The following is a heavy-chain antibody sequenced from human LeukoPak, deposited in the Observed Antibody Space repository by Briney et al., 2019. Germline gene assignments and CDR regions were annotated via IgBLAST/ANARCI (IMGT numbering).Heavy chain of an antibody. CDR1: GGSISSSSYY. CDR3: ARVGGRYSGYPDY. Sequence: SETLSLTCTVSGGSISSSSYYWGWIRQPPGKGLEWIGSIYYSGSTYYNPSLKSRVTISVDTSKNQFSLKLSSVTAADTAVYYCARVGGRYSGYPDYWGQGTLVTVSS. CDR2: IYYSGST. V-gene: IGHV4-39*07. J-gene: IGHJ4*02. D-gene: IGHD5-12*01.